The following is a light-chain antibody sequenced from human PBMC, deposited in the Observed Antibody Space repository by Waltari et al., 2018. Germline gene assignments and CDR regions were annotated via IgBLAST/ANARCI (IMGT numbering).Light chain of an antibody. CDR2: WAS. J-gene: IGKJ4*01. CDR3: LQDYTYPFT. V-gene: IGKV4-1*01. CDR1: QNILYNSNNKNY. Sequence: DIVLTQSPDSLPVSLGERATINCKSIQNILYNSNNKNYLAWYQQKPGQPPKLLIYWASTRQFGVPERFSGSGSGTDFTLTISSLQAEDVAVYYCLQDYTYPFTFGGGTKVEIK.